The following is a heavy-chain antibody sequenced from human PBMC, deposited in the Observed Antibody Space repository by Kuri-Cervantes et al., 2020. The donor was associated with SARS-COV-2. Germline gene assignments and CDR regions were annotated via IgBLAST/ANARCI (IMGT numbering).Heavy chain of an antibody. J-gene: IGHJ4*02. D-gene: IGHD7-27*01. CDR3: ARDLRLGKSLDY. CDR2: IIPIFGTA. V-gene: IGHV1-69*06. CDR1: GGTFSSYT. Sequence: SVKVSCKASGGTFSSYTISWVRQAPGQGLEWMGGIIPIFGTANYAQKFQGRVTITADKSTSTAYMELSSLRSEDTAVYYCARDLRLGKSLDYWGPGTWVTVSS.